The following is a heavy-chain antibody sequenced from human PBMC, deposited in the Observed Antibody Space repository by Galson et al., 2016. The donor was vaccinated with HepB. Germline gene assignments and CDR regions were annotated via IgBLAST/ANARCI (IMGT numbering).Heavy chain of an antibody. CDR2: VCMDRGRK. CDR3: AKRHEYCPPVGCSVDY. CDR1: GFIFRGYG. J-gene: IGHJ4*02. V-gene: IGHV3-30*18. Sequence: SLRLSCAGSGFIFRGYGMHWVRQAPGKGLEWVAAVCMDRGRKFYADSVRGRFTISRDNSNNMLFLEMDSLRPDDTAVYYCAKRHEYCPPVGCSVDYWGQGTLVSVSS. D-gene: IGHD2/OR15-2a*01.